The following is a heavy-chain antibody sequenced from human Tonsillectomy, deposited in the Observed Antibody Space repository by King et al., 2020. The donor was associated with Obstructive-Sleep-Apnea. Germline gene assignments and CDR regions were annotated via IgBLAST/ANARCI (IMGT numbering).Heavy chain of an antibody. CDR3: AKDRGGLLRGDCYSD. CDR2: IRYDGSNK. D-gene: IGHD2-21*02. Sequence: VQLVESGGGVVQPGGSLRLSCAASGFTFSSYGMHWVRQAPGKGLEWVAFIRYDGSNKYYADSVKGRFTISRDNSKNTLYLQMNSLRAEDTAVYYCAKDRGGLLRGDCYSDWGQGTMVTVSS. CDR1: GFTFSSYG. J-gene: IGHJ3*01. V-gene: IGHV3-30*02.